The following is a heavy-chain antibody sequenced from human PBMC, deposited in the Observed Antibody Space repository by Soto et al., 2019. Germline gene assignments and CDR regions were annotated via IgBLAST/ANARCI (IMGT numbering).Heavy chain of an antibody. J-gene: IGHJ6*02. CDR2: ISYDGSNK. D-gene: IGHD6-19*01. Sequence: VGSLRLSCAASGFTFSSYGMHWVRQAPGKGLEWVAVISYDGSNKYYADSVKGRFTISRDNSKNTLYLQMNSLRAEDTAVYYCAKGYSSGWYPRRSYYYGMDVWGQGTTVTVSS. CDR1: GFTFSSYG. V-gene: IGHV3-30*18. CDR3: AKGYSSGWYPRRSYYYGMDV.